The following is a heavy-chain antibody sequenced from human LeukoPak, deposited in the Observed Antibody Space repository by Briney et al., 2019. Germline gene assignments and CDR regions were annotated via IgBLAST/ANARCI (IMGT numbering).Heavy chain of an antibody. D-gene: IGHD6-19*01. J-gene: IGHJ4*02. CDR3: ARDLLDTSGWYGFYFDY. Sequence: GGSLRLSCAASGFTSSNYAIHWVRQAPGKGLEWVAVISYDGSNKYYADSVKGRFTISRDNSKNTLYLQMNSLRVEDTAVYYCARDLLDTSGWYGFYFDYWGQGTLVTVSS. CDR1: GFTSSNYA. V-gene: IGHV3-30-3*01. CDR2: ISYDGSNK.